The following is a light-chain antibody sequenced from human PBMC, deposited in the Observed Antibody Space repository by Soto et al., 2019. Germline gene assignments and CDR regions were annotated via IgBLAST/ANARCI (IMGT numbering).Light chain of an antibody. CDR3: ASWDTDLDGFV. Sequence: QSVLAQSPSVSAAPGQTVTISCSGGSSNIPYQFVSWYQQFPGIAPTLLIYDNTRRPSGVPDRFSATKSGPSATLGIAGLQTADEAVYYCASWDTDLDGFVFGPGTKVTVL. CDR1: SSNIPYQF. J-gene: IGLJ1*01. V-gene: IGLV1-51*01. CDR2: DNT.